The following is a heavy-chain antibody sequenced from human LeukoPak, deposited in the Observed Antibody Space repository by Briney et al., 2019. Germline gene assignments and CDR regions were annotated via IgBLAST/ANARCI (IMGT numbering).Heavy chain of an antibody. CDR1: GFTFSNSG. CDR2: ISSGSTTI. D-gene: IGHD6-19*01. CDR3: ARGHGSGWYYFDY. V-gene: IGHV3-48*02. Sequence: GGSLRLSCAVSGFTFSNSGLHWVRQAPGKGLEWVSYISSGSTTIYSADSVKGRFTISRDNAKNSLYLQMNSLRDEDTAIYHCARGHGSGWYYFDYWGQGTLVTVSS. J-gene: IGHJ4*02.